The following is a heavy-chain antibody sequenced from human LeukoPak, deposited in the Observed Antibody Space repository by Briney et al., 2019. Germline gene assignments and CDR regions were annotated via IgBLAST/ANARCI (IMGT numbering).Heavy chain of an antibody. CDR1: GFTFSNYW. V-gene: IGHV3-7*01. Sequence: GGSLRLSCAASGFTFSNYWMTWVRQAPGKGLEWVANIKEDGSEKYYVDSVKGRFTISRDNAKNSLSLQLNSLSAQDTAVYYCARSRSGYYEDYWGQGTLVTVSS. D-gene: IGHD5-12*01. J-gene: IGHJ4*02. CDR2: IKEDGSEK. CDR3: ARSRSGYYEDY.